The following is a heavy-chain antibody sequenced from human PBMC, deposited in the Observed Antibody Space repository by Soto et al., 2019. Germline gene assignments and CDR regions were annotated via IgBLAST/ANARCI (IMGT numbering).Heavy chain of an antibody. CDR3: ARDHSVYDILTGYGSYYGMDV. V-gene: IGHV4-30-4*01. CDR1: GGSISSGDYY. D-gene: IGHD3-9*01. CDR2: IYYSGST. J-gene: IGHJ6*02. Sequence: QVQLQESGPGLVKPSQTLSLTCTVSGGSISSGDYYWSWIRQPPGKGLEWIGYIYYSGSTYYNPSIKSRVTISVDTSKNQFSLQLSSVPAADTAVYYCARDHSVYDILTGYGSYYGMDVWGQGTTVTVSS.